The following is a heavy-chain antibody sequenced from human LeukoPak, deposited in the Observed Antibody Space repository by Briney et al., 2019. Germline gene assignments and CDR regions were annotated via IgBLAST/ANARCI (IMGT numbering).Heavy chain of an antibody. V-gene: IGHV4-39*01. Sequence: SETVSLTCSVSGGSISSSSYFWAWIRQPPGKGLEWIGSIYYSGSTYSNPSLKSRVTISVDTSKSQFSLKLSSVTAADTAVYYCARDGYTYGSFDYWGQDTLVPVSS. CDR3: ARDGYTYGSFDY. CDR1: GGSISSSSYF. J-gene: IGHJ4*02. CDR2: IYYSGST. D-gene: IGHD5-18*01.